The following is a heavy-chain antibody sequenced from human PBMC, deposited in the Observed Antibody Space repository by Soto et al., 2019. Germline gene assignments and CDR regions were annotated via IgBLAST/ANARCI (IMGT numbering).Heavy chain of an antibody. V-gene: IGHV1-18*01. CDR2: VTAFNGDA. J-gene: IGHJ6*02. Sequence: QVLLVQSGAEVKRPGASVKVSCKASGYTFSNYGITWVRQAPGHGLNWLGWVTAFNGDANNTQNVRDRVTLTTAPSTETSYMERRSLRPDDTAGYYCTRDGRVSFYYYGMDVWGQGTTVSVSS. CDR3: TRDGRVSFYYYGMDV. CDR1: GYTFSNYG.